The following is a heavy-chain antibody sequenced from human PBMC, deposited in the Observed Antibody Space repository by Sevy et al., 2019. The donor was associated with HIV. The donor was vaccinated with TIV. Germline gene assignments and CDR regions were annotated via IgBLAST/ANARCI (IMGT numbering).Heavy chain of an antibody. CDR1: GDTVSSDSTA. Sequence: SQTLSLTCTISGDTVSSDSTAWNWIRQSPARGLEWLGRTYYRSTWHKDYATSLNSRMTINPDTSKNQFSLQLNSVTPEDSAVYYCARDHNFVLDYWGQGILVTVSS. CDR2: TYYRSTWHK. D-gene: IGHD1-20*01. CDR3: ARDHNFVLDY. J-gene: IGHJ4*02. V-gene: IGHV6-1*01.